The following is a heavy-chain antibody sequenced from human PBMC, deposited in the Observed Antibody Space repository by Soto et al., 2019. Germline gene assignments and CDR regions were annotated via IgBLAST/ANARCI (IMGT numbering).Heavy chain of an antibody. D-gene: IGHD3-10*01. J-gene: IGHJ4*02. Sequence: GGSRRLSCAASGFTFSSYSMNWVRQAPGKGLEWVSSISSSSSYIYYADSVKGRFTISRVNAKNSLYLQMNSLRAEDTAVYYCARDSYGSGSYNYFDYWGQGTLVTVSS. V-gene: IGHV3-21*01. CDR2: ISSSSSYI. CDR3: ARDSYGSGSYNYFDY. CDR1: GFTFSSYS.